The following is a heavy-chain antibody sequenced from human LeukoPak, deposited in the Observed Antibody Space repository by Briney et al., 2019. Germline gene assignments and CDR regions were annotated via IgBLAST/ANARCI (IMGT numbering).Heavy chain of an antibody. CDR1: GFTFSSDA. CDR3: AKSVAPYCSGGSCFDAFDI. CDR2: ISGSGGST. D-gene: IGHD2-15*01. J-gene: IGHJ3*02. Sequence: GGSLRLSCAASGFTFSSDAMSWVRQAPGKGLEWVSAISGSGGSTYYADSVKGRFTISRDNSKNTLYLQMNSLRAEDTAVYYCAKSVAPYCSGGSCFDAFDIWGQGTMVTVSS. V-gene: IGHV3-23*01.